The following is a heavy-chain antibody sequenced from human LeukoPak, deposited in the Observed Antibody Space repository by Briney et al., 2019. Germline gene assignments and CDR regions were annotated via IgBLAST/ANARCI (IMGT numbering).Heavy chain of an antibody. CDR3: AREAPQRRVGAFDI. V-gene: IGHV3-64*01. J-gene: IGHJ3*02. CDR1: GFTFSSYA. Sequence: GGSLRLSCAASGFTFSSYAMHWVRQAPGKGLEYVSAISSNGGSTYYANSVKGRFTISRDNSKNTLYLQMGSLRAEDMAVYYCAREAPQRRVGAFDIWGQGTMVTVSS. CDR2: ISSNGGST. D-gene: IGHD1-1*01.